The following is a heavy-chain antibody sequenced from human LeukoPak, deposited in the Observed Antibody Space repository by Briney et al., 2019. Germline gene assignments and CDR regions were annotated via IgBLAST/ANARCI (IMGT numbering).Heavy chain of an antibody. V-gene: IGHV4-34*01. Sequence: PSGTLSVTCAVYGWTFSCYYWSWIRQPPGKGLEWIGVINHSGSTKYNPSLNSRVAMSVDQFKNQFSLKLSSVSAADTAAYYCARNRQSGYEPLRYLFDYWGQGALVTVSS. J-gene: IGHJ4*02. D-gene: IGHD6-25*01. CDR3: ARNRQSGYEPLRYLFDY. CDR1: GWTFSCYY. CDR2: INHSGST.